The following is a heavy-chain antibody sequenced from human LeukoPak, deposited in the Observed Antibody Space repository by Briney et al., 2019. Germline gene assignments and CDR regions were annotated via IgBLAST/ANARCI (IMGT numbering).Heavy chain of an antibody. D-gene: IGHD2-21*02. CDR2: ISGSGDNT. CDR1: GGSFSGYY. Sequence: ETLSLTRAVYGGSFSGYYWSWVRQAPGKGLEWVSAISGSGDNTYYADSVKGRFTVSRDNSKNTLYVQMKSLRAEDTAVYYCAKDFVVVPGNVNYFDYWGQGTLVTVSS. J-gene: IGHJ4*02. CDR3: AKDFVVVPGNVNYFDY. V-gene: IGHV3-23*01.